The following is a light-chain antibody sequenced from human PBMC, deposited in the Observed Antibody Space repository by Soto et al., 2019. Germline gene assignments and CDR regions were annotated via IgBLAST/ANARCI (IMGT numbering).Light chain of an antibody. V-gene: IGKV1-27*01. CDR2: VAS. J-gene: IGKJ5*01. CDR1: QGISNY. Sequence: DIQMTQSPSSLSASVGDRVTITCRASQGISNYLAWYQQKPGQVPKLLIYVASTLQSGVPSRFSGRGSGTDFSLSISSLQPEEVATYYCQNYNSAPITFGQGTRLEI. CDR3: QNYNSAPIT.